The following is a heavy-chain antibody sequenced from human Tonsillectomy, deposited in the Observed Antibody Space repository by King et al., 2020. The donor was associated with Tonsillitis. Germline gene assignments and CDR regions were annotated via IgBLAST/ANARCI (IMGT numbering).Heavy chain of an antibody. V-gene: IGHV3-53*01. Sequence: VQLVESGGGLIQPGGSLRLSCAASGFIVSSNYMSWVRQAPGKGLEWVSVIYSGGSTYYADSMKGRFTISRYNSKNTMYLQMNSLRAEDTAFYYCARDVAAAGFLWDWGQGTLVTVSS. CDR1: GFIVSSNY. J-gene: IGHJ4*02. CDR3: ARDVAAAGFLWD. D-gene: IGHD6-13*01. CDR2: IYSGGST.